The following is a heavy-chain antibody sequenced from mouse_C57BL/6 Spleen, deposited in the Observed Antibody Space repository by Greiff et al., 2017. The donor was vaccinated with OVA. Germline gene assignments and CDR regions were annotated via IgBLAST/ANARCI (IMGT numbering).Heavy chain of an antibody. CDR2: IYPGSGNT. J-gene: IGHJ2*01. V-gene: IGHV1-76*01. CDR3: ARYGFDY. D-gene: IGHD1-1*01. CDR1: GYTFTDYY. Sequence: VKLQQSGAELVRPGASVKLSCKASGYTFTDYYINWVKQRPGQGLEWIARIYPGSGNTYYNEKFKGKATLTAEKSSSTAYMQLSSLTSEDSAVYFCARYGFDYWGQGTTLTVSS.